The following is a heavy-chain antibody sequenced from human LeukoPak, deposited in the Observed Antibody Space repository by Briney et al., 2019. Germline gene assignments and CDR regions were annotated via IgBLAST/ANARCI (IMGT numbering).Heavy chain of an antibody. CDR1: GYTFSSYA. CDR3: ASGESTTWFDY. D-gene: IGHD2/OR15-2a*01. Sequence: GGSLRLSCAASGYTFSSYAMHWVRQAPGKGLEYVSAISSNGGSTYYAHSVKGRFTISRDNSKNTLYLQMGSLRAEDMAVYYCASGESTTWFDYWDQGTLVTVSS. CDR2: ISSNGGST. J-gene: IGHJ4*02. V-gene: IGHV3-64*01.